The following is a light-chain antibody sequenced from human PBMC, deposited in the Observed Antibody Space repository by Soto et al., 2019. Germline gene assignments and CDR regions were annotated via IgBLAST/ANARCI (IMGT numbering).Light chain of an antibody. CDR1: SSNIGSNT. V-gene: IGLV1-44*01. J-gene: IGLJ7*01. Sequence: QSVLTQPPSASGTPGQRVTISCSGSSSNIGSNTVNWYQQLPGTAPKLLIYSNNQRPSGVPDRFSGSKSGNSASLAISGLQSEDEDDYYCAAWYDSLNGAVFGGGTQLTVL. CDR2: SNN. CDR3: AAWYDSLNGAV.